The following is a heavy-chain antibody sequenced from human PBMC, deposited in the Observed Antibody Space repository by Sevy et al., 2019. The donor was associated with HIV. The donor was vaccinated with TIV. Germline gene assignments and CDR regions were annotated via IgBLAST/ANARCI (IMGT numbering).Heavy chain of an antibody. CDR2: IYSSGST. J-gene: IGHJ4*02. CDR3: ARGSGYLIDY. D-gene: IGHD3-22*01. V-gene: IGHV4-39*01. Sequence: SETLSHTCTVSGGSISSSSYYWGWIRQPPGKGLEWIGNIYSSGSTHYNPSLKSRVTISDDTSKNQFSLKLSSVTAADTAVYYCARGSGYLIDYWGQGTLVTVSS. CDR1: GGSISSSSYY.